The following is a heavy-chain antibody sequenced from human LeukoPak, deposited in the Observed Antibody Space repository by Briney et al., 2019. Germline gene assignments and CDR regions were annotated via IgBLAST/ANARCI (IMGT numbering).Heavy chain of an antibody. CDR2: IRSKAYSYTT. Sequence: GGSLRLSCAASGFTFSGSAMHWVRQASGKGLEWLGRIRSKAYSYTTAYAASVKGRFIVSRNDSKNTANLQMNSPKTEDTAVYYCRAAADLNDYWGQGTLVTVSS. J-gene: IGHJ4*02. CDR1: GFTFSGSA. D-gene: IGHD6-13*01. V-gene: IGHV3-73*01. CDR3: RAAADLNDY.